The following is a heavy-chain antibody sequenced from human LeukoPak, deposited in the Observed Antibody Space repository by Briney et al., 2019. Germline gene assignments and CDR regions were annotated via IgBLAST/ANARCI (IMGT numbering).Heavy chain of an antibody. CDR3: ASRSSIWSGYQDTLYYFDS. CDR2: IYYSWST. V-gene: IGHV4-59*01. J-gene: IGHJ4*02. Sequence: PSETLSLTGTVSGGSISSYYWSWIRQPPGKRLEWIGHIYYSWSTNYNPSLKSRVTISVDTSKNQFSLKLSSVTAADTAVFYCASRSSIWSGYQDTLYYFDSWGQGTLVTVSS. CDR1: GGSISSYY. D-gene: IGHD3-3*01.